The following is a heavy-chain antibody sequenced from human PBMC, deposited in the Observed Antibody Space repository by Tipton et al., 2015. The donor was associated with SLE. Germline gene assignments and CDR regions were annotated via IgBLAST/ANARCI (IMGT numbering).Heavy chain of an antibody. CDR3: AKGRDWSYFDY. Sequence: SLRLSCAASGFTISSYSMFWVRQAPGKGLEWVSSISNNRYYKYYADSLKGRFTISRDNSKNTLFLQINSLRTDDTAVYYCAKGRDWSYFDYWGQGTLVTVAS. D-gene: IGHD1-1*01. V-gene: IGHV3-21*01. J-gene: IGHJ4*02. CDR2: ISNNRYYK. CDR1: GFTISSYS.